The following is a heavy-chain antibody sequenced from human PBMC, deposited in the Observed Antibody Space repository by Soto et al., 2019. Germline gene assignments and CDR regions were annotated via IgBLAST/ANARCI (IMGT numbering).Heavy chain of an antibody. CDR3: ARGLNGYLHYFDY. Sequence: GGSLRLSCAASGYTFTSYAMHWVRQAPGQRLEWMGWINAGNGNTKYSQKFQGRVTITRDTSASTAYMELSSLRSEDTAVYYCARGLNGYLHYFDYWGQGTPVTVSS. J-gene: IGHJ4*02. D-gene: IGHD5-18*01. CDR2: INAGNGNT. V-gene: IGHV1-3*01. CDR1: GYTFTSYA.